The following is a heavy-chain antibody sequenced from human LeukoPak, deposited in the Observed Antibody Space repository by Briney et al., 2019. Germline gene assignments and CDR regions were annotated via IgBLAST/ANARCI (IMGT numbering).Heavy chain of an antibody. V-gene: IGHV4-39*01. J-gene: IGHJ6*03. CDR3: ASVRRGFGESSKYYAYYYMGV. D-gene: IGHD3-10*01. CDR2: MYYSGST. Sequence: SETLSLTCTVSGGSISSSIYYWGWIRQPPGKGLEWIGNMYYSGSTYYNPSLKSRATISLDTSKNQSSLKLTSVTAADTAVYYCASVRRGFGESSKYYAYYYMGVWGKGTTVTISS. CDR1: GGSISSSIYY.